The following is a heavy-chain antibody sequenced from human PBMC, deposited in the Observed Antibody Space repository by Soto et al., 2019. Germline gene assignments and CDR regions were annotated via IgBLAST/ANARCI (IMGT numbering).Heavy chain of an antibody. CDR2: ISSSSSTI. J-gene: IGHJ2*01. D-gene: IGHD3-10*02. V-gene: IGHV3-48*02. CDR3: ARDRAFFFQAEDGIRVVRSVSAFLLNRSSDL. Sequence: KGLEWVSYISSSSSTIYYADSVKGRFTISRDNAKNSLYLQMNSLRDEDTAVYYCARDRAFFFQAEDGIRVVRSVSAFLLNRSSDL.